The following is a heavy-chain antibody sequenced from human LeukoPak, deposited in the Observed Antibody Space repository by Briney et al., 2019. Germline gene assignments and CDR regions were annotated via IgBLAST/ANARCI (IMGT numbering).Heavy chain of an antibody. CDR3: ARDLGCSSTSCPGRSSTYYYYYMDV. CDR2: IIPIFGTA. J-gene: IGHJ6*03. CDR1: GGTFSSYA. D-gene: IGHD2-2*01. Sequence: SVKVSCKASGGTFSSYAISWVRQAPGQGLEWMGGIIPIFGTANYAQKFQGRVTITTDESTSTAYMELSSLRSEDTAVYYCARDLGCSSTSCPGRSSTYYYYYMDVWGKGTTVTVSS. V-gene: IGHV1-69*05.